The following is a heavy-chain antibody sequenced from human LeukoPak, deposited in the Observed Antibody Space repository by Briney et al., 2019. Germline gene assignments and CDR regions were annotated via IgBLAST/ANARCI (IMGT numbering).Heavy chain of an antibody. CDR2: IRQDGNEI. Sequence: GGSLRLSCAASGFSFNSDWMDWVRQAPGKGLEWVANIRQDGNEIYYVDSVKGRFTISRDNAKNSLSLQMNSLRADDTAVYYCARDKRADEGSKFDYWGQGTLVTVSS. CDR3: ARDKRADEGSKFDY. J-gene: IGHJ4*02. D-gene: IGHD1-26*01. CDR1: GFSFNSDW. V-gene: IGHV3-7*03.